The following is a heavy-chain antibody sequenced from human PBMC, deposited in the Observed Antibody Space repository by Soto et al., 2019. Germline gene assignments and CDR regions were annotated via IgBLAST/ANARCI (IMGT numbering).Heavy chain of an antibody. CDR3: ARAGTYYYDSGGFDP. CDR2: IYYSGST. D-gene: IGHD3-22*01. Sequence: SETLSRTCTVSGGAISSYYWSWMRRPRGKGLEWIGYIYYSGSTNYNPSLKSRVTISVDTSKNQFSLKLSSVTAADTAVYYCARAGTYYYDSGGFDPWGQGTLVTVSS. CDR1: GGAISSYY. J-gene: IGHJ5*02. V-gene: IGHV4-59*01.